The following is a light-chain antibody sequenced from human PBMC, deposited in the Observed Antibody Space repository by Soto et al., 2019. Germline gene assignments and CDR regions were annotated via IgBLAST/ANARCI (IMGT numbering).Light chain of an antibody. J-gene: IGKJ1*01. Sequence: DIVMTQSPDSLAVSLLERATINCKSRLSLLYSSNNKNYLAWYQQRPGQPPKLLIYWASIRESGVPDRFSGSGSGTDFTLTISSLQAEDVAVYYCQQYYSTLWTFGQGTKVDIK. CDR3: QQYYSTLWT. CDR1: LSLLYSSNNKNY. V-gene: IGKV4-1*01. CDR2: WAS.